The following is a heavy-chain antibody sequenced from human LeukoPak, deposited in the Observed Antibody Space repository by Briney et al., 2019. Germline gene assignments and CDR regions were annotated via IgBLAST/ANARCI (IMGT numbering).Heavy chain of an antibody. J-gene: IGHJ4*02. D-gene: IGHD2-2*01. Sequence: SETLSLTCAVYGGSFSGYYWSWIRQPPGKGLEWIGEINHSGSTNYNPSLKSRVTISVDTSKNQFSLKLSSVTAADTAVYYCARAWLGYCSSTSCHAAPRKYYFDYWGQGTLVTVSS. CDR3: ARAWLGYCSSTSCHAAPRKYYFDY. V-gene: IGHV4-34*01. CDR1: GGSFSGYY. CDR2: INHSGST.